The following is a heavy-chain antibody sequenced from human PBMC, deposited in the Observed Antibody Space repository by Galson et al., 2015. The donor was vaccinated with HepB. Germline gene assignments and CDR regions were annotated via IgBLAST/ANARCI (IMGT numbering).Heavy chain of an antibody. J-gene: IGHJ6*02. CDR1: GLTFSSYG. CDR3: ARDYNLDSSGYSEWGYYYYGMDV. Sequence: SLRLSCAASGLTFSSYGMHWVRQAPGKGLEWVAVISYDGSNKYYADSVKGRFTISRDNSKNTLYLQMNSLRVEDTAVYYCARDYNLDSSGYSEWGYYYYGMDVWGQGTAVTVSS. D-gene: IGHD3-22*01. CDR2: ISYDGSNK. V-gene: IGHV3-30*03.